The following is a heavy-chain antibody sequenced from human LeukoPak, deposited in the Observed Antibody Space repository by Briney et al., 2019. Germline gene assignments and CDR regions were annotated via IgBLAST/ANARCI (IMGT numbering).Heavy chain of an antibody. CDR1: GYTFTGYY. CDR2: INPNSGGT. Sequence: ASVKVSCKASGYTFTGYYMHWVRQAPGQGLEWMGWINPNSGGTNYAQKFQGRVTMTRDMSTSTVYMELSSLRSEDTAVYYCAREYCSSTSCYHDWFDPWGQGTLVTVSS. CDR3: AREYCSSTSCYHDWFDP. D-gene: IGHD2-2*01. V-gene: IGHV1-2*02. J-gene: IGHJ5*02.